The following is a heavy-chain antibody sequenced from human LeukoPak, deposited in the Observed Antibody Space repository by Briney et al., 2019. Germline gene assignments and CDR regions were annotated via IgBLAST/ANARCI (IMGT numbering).Heavy chain of an antibody. Sequence: GGSLRLSCAASGFTVSSNYMSWVRQAPGTGLEWVSVIYSGGSTYYADSVKGRSTISRDNSKNTLYLQMNSLRAEDTAVYYCASSDDFWSGYYYFDYWGQGTLVTVSS. D-gene: IGHD3-3*01. CDR1: GFTVSSNY. CDR2: IYSGGST. J-gene: IGHJ4*02. CDR3: ASSDDFWSGYYYFDY. V-gene: IGHV3-53*01.